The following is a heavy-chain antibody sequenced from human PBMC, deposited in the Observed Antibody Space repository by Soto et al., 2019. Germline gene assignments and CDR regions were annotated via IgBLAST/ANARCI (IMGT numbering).Heavy chain of an antibody. CDR1: GFTFSSYA. J-gene: IGHJ4*02. CDR3: ANPSRSAVGPGDY. V-gene: IGHV3-23*01. Sequence: GGSLRLSCAASGFTFSSYAMSWVRQAPGKGLEWVSAISGSGGSTYYADSVKGRFTISRDNSKNTLYLQMNSLRAEDTAVYYCANPSRSAVGPGDYWGQGTLVTVSS. CDR2: ISGSGGST. D-gene: IGHD6-19*01.